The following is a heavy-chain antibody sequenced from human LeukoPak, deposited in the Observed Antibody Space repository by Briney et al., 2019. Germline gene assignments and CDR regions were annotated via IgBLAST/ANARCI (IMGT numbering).Heavy chain of an antibody. D-gene: IGHD3-10*01. J-gene: IGHJ4*02. CDR3: ARATRNTMVRGAPGYFDY. CDR2: IRQDGSEK. CDR1: GFTFSSYW. Sequence: GGSLRLSCAASGFTFSSYWMSWVRQAPGKGLEWVANIRQDGSEKYYVDSVKGRFTISRDNAKNSLYLQMNSLRAEDTAVYYCARATRNTMVRGAPGYFDYWGQGTLVTVSS. V-gene: IGHV3-7*01.